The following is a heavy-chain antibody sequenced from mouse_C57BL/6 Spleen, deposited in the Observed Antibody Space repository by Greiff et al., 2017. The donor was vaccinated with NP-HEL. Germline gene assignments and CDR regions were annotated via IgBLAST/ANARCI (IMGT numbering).Heavy chain of an antibody. D-gene: IGHD3-2*02. CDR3: ADSSGYGWFAY. CDR1: GYTFTSYW. V-gene: IGHV1-64*01. J-gene: IGHJ3*01. CDR2: IHPNSGST. Sequence: VKLQESGAELVKPGASVKLSCKASGYTFTSYWMHWVKQRPGQGLEWIGMIHPNSGSTNYNEKFKSKATLTVDKSSSTAYMQLSSLTSEDSAVYYCADSSGYGWFAYWGQGTLVTVSA.